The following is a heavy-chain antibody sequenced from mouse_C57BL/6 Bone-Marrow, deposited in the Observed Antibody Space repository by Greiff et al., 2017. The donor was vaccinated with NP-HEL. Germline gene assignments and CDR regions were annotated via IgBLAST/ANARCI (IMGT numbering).Heavy chain of an antibody. J-gene: IGHJ1*03. V-gene: IGHV1-55*01. Sequence: QVHVKQPGAELVKPGASVKMSCKASGYTFTSYWITWVKQRPGQGLEWIGDIYPGSGSTNYNEKFKSKATLTVDTSSSTAYMQLSSLTSEDSAVYYCARSSCPWYFDVWGTGTTVTVSS. CDR1: GYTFTSYW. CDR2: IYPGSGST. CDR3: ARSSCPWYFDV. D-gene: IGHD1-1*01.